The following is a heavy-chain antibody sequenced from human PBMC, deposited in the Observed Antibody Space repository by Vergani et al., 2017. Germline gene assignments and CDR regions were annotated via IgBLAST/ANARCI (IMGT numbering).Heavy chain of an antibody. D-gene: IGHD1-1*01. Sequence: QVQLVESGGTLVKPGGSLRLSCAASGFTFRDFNMTWIRQVPGKGLEWVSHISDSGTSINYADSVKGRFTVSRDNAKKSLYLQMTSLRVEDTAVYYCARGNWNDSFNSYYYMDVWGKGTTVTVSS. J-gene: IGHJ6*03. V-gene: IGHV3-11*01. CDR2: ISDSGTSI. CDR3: ARGNWNDSFNSYYYMDV. CDR1: GFTFRDFN.